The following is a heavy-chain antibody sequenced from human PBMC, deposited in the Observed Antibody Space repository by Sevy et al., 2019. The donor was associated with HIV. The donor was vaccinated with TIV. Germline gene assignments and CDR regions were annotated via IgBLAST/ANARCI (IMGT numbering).Heavy chain of an antibody. V-gene: IGHV3-64*02. CDR3: ARGSGYYSYGMDV. J-gene: IGHJ6*02. CDR1: GFTFSSYA. D-gene: IGHD3-22*01. Sequence: GGSLRLSCAASGFTFSSYAMHWVRQAPGKGLEYVSAISSNGGSTYYADSVKGRFTISRDNSKNTRYLQMGSLRAEDMAVYYCARGSGYYSYGMDVWGQGTTVTVSS. CDR2: ISSNGGST.